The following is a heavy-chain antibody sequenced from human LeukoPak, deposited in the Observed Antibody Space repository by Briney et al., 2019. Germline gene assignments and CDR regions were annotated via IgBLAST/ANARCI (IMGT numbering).Heavy chain of an antibody. CDR1: GFTFSDYY. V-gene: IGHV3-11*01. D-gene: IGHD2-2*01. Sequence: GGSLRLSCAASGFTFSDYYMSWIRQAPGKGLEWVSYISSSGSTIYYADSVKGRFTISRDNAKNSLYLQMNSLRAEDTAVYYCAKDPAGGVVPAATDYWGQGTLVTVSS. J-gene: IGHJ4*02. CDR3: AKDPAGGVVPAATDY. CDR2: ISSSGSTI.